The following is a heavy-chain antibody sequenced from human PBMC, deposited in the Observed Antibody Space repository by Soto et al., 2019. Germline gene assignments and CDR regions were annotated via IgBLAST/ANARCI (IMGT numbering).Heavy chain of an antibody. J-gene: IGHJ4*02. D-gene: IGHD5-12*01. V-gene: IGHV4-59*08. Sequence: PSETLSLTCTVAGGSISSYYWSWIRQPPGKGLEWIGYIYYSGSTYYNPSLKSRVTISVDTSKNQFSLKLSSVTAADTAVYYCARRYGSSFDYWGQGTLVTVS. CDR1: GGSISSYY. CDR2: IYYSGST. CDR3: ARRYGSSFDY.